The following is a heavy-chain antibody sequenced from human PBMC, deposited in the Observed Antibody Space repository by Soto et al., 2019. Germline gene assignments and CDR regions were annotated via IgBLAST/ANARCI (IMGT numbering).Heavy chain of an antibody. D-gene: IGHD3-22*01. CDR3: ARIDHYYDSSGLYYFDY. J-gene: IGHJ4*02. CDR1: GGSISSGDYY. Sequence: QVQLQESGPRLVKPSQTLSLTCTVSGGSISSGDYYWSWIRQPPGKGLEWIGYIYYSGSTYYNPSLKSRVTISVDTSKNQFSLKLSSVTAADTAVYYCARIDHYYDSSGLYYFDYWGQGTLVTVSS. CDR2: IYYSGST. V-gene: IGHV4-30-4*01.